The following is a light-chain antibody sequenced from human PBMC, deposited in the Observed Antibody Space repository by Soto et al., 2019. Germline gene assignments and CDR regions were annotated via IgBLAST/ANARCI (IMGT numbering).Light chain of an antibody. CDR2: DAS. CDR3: QQLSNWPGFT. Sequence: EIVLTQSPATLSLSPGERATLSCRASQSVSSYLAWYQQKPGQAPRLLIYDASNSATGIPARFSGSGSGTDFTLTISSLVPEDFAVDFCQQLSNWPGFTFSSGTKVDIK. V-gene: IGKV3-11*01. CDR1: QSVSSY. J-gene: IGKJ3*01.